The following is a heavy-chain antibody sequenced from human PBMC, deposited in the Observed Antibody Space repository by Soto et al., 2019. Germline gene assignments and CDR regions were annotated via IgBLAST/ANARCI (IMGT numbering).Heavy chain of an antibody. Sequence: GGSLRLSCAASGFTFSSYSMNWVRQAPGKGLEWVSYISSSSSTIYYADSVKGRFTISRDNAKNSLYLQMNSLRAEDTAVYYCARDQNVNLWFGELPPRLYGMGVCGEGTTFTVCS. D-gene: IGHD3-10*01. J-gene: IGHJ6*01. V-gene: IGHV3-48*01. CDR1: GFTFSSYS. CDR3: ARDQNVNLWFGELPPRLYGMGV. CDR2: ISSSSSTI.